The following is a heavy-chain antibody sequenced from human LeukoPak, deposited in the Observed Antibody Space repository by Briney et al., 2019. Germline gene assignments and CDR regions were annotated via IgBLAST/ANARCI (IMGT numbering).Heavy chain of an antibody. Sequence: SETLSLTRTVSGGSISSYYWSWIRQPPGKGLEWIGYIYYSGSTNYNPSLKSRVTKSVDTSKNQFSLKLSSVTAADTAVYYCARGCGGDCYSGRYFDYWGQGTLVTVSS. D-gene: IGHD2-21*02. CDR3: ARGCGGDCYSGRYFDY. CDR1: GGSISSYY. J-gene: IGHJ4*02. CDR2: IYYSGST. V-gene: IGHV4-59*01.